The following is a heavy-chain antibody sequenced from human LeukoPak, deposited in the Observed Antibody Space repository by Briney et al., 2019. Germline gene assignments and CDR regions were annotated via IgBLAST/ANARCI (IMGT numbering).Heavy chain of an antibody. Sequence: GGSLRLSCAASGFILSNYAMSWVRQAPGKGLEWVSSISGGGGGSYYADSVKGRFTISRDDAKNSLYLQMASLRAEDTAVYYCARDDSSGYYYAYGLDVWGQGTTVTVSS. CDR3: ARDDSSGYYYAYGLDV. CDR2: ISGGGGGS. D-gene: IGHD3-22*01. V-gene: IGHV3-23*01. CDR1: GFILSNYA. J-gene: IGHJ6*02.